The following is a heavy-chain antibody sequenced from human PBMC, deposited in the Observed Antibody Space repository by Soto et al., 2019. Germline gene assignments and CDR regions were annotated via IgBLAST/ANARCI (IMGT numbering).Heavy chain of an antibody. CDR2: IYYSGST. J-gene: IGHJ6*02. CDR1: GGSISSFY. D-gene: IGHD1-26*01. Sequence: SETLSLTCTVSGGSISSFYWSWIRQPPGKGLEWIGYIYYSGSTSYNPSLKSRVTISVDTSKSQFSLKLSSVTAADTAMYYCARTSGSYNYGLDVWGQGTTVTVSS. V-gene: IGHV4-59*01. CDR3: ARTSGSYNYGLDV.